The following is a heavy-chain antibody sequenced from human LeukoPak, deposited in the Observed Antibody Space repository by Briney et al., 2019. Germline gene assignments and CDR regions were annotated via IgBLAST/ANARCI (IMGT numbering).Heavy chain of an antibody. CDR1: GGSISSYY. CDR3: ARTGDGAMKN. CDR2: IYISGNT. J-gene: IGHJ4*02. D-gene: IGHD2-2*01. Sequence: SETLSLTCTASGGSISSYYWSWIRQPPGKGLEWIGYIYISGNTNYNPSLKSRVTISVDTSKNQFSLKLSSVTAADTAVYYCARTGDGAMKNWGQGTLVTVSS. V-gene: IGHV4-4*09.